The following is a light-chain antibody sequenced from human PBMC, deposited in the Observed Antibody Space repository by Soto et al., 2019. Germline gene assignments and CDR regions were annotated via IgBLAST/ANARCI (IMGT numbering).Light chain of an antibody. CDR2: DVS. CDR1: SSDVGSYNY. V-gene: IGLV2-11*01. CDR3: CSFAGSYTFWV. J-gene: IGLJ3*02. Sequence: QSVLTQPRSVSGSPGQSVTVSCTETSSDVGSYNYVSWYQQHPGKAPKLMIYDVSKRPSGVPDRFSGSKSGNTASLTISGLQAEDEADYYCCSFAGSYTFWVFGGGTKLTVL.